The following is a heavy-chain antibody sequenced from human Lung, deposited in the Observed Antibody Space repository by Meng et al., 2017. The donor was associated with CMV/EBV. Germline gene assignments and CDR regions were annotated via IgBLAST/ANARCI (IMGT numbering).Heavy chain of an antibody. CDR1: GFTFSSYS. Sequence: GGSLRLSCAASGFTFSSYSMNWVRQAPGKGLEWVSSISSSSSYIYYADSVKGRFTISRDNAKNSLYLQMNSLRAEDTAAYYCARDPPDWNYPRSYAFDIWGQGTMVTVS. V-gene: IGHV3-21*01. D-gene: IGHD1-7*01. CDR3: ARDPPDWNYPRSYAFDI. CDR2: ISSSSSYI. J-gene: IGHJ3*02.